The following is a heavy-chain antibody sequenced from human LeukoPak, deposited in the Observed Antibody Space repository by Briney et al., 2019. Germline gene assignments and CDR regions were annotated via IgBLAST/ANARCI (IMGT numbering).Heavy chain of an antibody. CDR2: MNPNSGNT. D-gene: IGHD2-15*01. CDR3: ARSPASEYRSGGSCYSVFDY. V-gene: IGHV1-8*01. Sequence: ASVKVSCKASGYTFTSYDINWVRQATGQGLEWMGWMNPNSGNTGYAQKFQGRATMTRNTSISTAYMELSSLRSEDTAVYYCARSPASEYRSGGSCYSVFDYWGQGTLVTVSS. J-gene: IGHJ4*02. CDR1: GYTFTSYD.